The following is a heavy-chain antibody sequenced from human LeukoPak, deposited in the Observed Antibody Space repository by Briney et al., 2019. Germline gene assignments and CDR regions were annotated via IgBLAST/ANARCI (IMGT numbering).Heavy chain of an antibody. V-gene: IGHV4-39*01. CDR2: IYYSGST. D-gene: IGHD3-3*01. CDR1: GGSISINNYY. CDR3: ARLPRYDFWS. Sequence: NPSDTLSLTCTVSGGSISINNYYWGWIRKPPGKGLEWIGNIYYSGSTYYNPSFKSRVTISVDTSKNQFSLKLSSVTAADTAVYYCARLPRYDFWSWGQGTLVTVSS. J-gene: IGHJ4*02.